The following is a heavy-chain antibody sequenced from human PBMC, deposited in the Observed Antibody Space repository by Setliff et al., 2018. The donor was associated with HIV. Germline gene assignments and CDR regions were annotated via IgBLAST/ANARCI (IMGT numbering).Heavy chain of an antibody. J-gene: IGHJ6*02. Sequence: SETLSLTCVVYGGSFRGYYWSWIRQPPGKGLEWIGESNQSGSGNYNPSLKSRVTISVDTSKNEFSLNMGSVTCLRSEDTAVYYCAREGLLVTTVGGAYWYHGMDVWGQGTTVTVSS. V-gene: IGHV4-34*01. D-gene: IGHD4-4*01. CDR2: SNQSGSG. CDR3: AREGLLVTTVGGAYWYHGMDV. CDR1: GGSFRGYY.